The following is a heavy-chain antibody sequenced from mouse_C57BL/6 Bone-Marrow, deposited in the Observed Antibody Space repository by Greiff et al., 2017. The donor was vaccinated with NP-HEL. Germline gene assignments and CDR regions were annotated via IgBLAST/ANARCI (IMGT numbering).Heavy chain of an antibody. CDR3: TRDTVVAPDFDV. CDR2: IDPETGGT. Sequence: VQLKESGAELVRPGASVTLSCKASGYTFTDYEMHWVKQTPVHGLEWIGAIDPETGGTAYNQKFKGKAILTADKSSSTAYMELRSLTSEDSAVYYCTRDTVVAPDFDVWGTGTTVTVSS. V-gene: IGHV1-15*01. CDR1: GYTFTDYE. D-gene: IGHD1-1*01. J-gene: IGHJ1*03.